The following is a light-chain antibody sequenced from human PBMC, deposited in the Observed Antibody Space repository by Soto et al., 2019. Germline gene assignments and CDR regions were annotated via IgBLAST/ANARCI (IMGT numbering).Light chain of an antibody. Sequence: EIVMTQSPATLSVSPGERATLSCRASQSVNSNLAWYQQKPGQAPRLLIYGASTRATGIPARFSGSGFGTEFTLTISSMQSEDFVTYYCQHYNDWGTFGQGTKLEIK. CDR3: QHYNDWGT. CDR1: QSVNSN. J-gene: IGKJ2*01. CDR2: GAS. V-gene: IGKV3-15*01.